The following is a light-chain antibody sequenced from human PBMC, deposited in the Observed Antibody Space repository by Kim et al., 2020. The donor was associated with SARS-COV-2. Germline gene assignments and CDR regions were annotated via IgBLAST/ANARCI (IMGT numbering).Light chain of an antibody. Sequence: AIQLTQSPSSLSASVGDRVTITCRASQGISSALAWYQQKPGKAPKLLIYDASSLESGVPSRFSGSGSGTDFTLTINGLQSEDFATYYCQQFNNFPLTFGGGTKVDIK. CDR2: DAS. CDR3: QQFNNFPLT. CDR1: QGISSA. V-gene: IGKV1D-13*01. J-gene: IGKJ4*01.